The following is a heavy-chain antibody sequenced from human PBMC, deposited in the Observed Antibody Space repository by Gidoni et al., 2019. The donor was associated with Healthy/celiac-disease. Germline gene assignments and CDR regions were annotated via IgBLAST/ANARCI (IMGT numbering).Heavy chain of an antibody. Sequence: EVQLVESGGGLVKPGGSLRLSCADYGFTFSSYSMNWVRQAPGKGLEWVSSISSSISYIYYADSVKGRFTISRDNAKNSLYLQMNSLRAEDTAVYYCARDHYGDYVLDYWGQGTLVTVSS. CDR1: GFTFSSYS. CDR2: ISSSISYI. D-gene: IGHD4-17*01. CDR3: ARDHYGDYVLDY. J-gene: IGHJ4*02. V-gene: IGHV3-21*01.